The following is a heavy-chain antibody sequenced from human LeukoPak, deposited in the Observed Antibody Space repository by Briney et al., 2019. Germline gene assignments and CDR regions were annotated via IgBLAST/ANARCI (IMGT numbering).Heavy chain of an antibody. CDR3: AREMAIFSRGPFDY. Sequence: PSETLSLTXTVSGGSISSNDYYWTGIRQPPGKGLEWIGYIFYSGSTYYNPSLKSRVTISVDTSKNQFSLRLNSVTVADTAVYYCAREMAIFSRGPFDYWGQGTLVTVSS. CDR1: GGSISSNDYY. CDR2: IFYSGST. J-gene: IGHJ4*02. V-gene: IGHV4-30-4*08. D-gene: IGHD5-24*01.